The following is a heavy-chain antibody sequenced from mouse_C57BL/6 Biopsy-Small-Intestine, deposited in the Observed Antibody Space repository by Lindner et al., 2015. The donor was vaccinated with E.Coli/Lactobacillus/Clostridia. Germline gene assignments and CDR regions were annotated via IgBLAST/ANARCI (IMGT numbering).Heavy chain of an antibody. Sequence: SVKVSCKSSGYTFTTFFIHWVRQAPGQGLEWMGWVNPNSGATNFAQKFQDRVTMTRDTSINTASMELSRLTSDDTAVYYCARDAVYCDITTCRGFGLWGQGTLVTVPS. CDR2: VNPNSGAT. CDR1: GYTFTTFF. V-gene: IGHV1-4*01. D-gene: IGHD2-4*01. CDR3: ARDAVYCDITTCRGFGL. J-gene: IGHJ4*01.